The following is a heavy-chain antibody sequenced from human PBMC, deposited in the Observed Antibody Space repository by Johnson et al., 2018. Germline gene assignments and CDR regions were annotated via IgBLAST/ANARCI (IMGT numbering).Heavy chain of an antibody. D-gene: IGHD2-2*01. Sequence: QVQLVESGGGLVKXGGSLRLXCAASGFTFSDYYMSWIRQAPGKGLEWVSYISSSGSTIYYADSVTGRFTISRDNAKTSLYLQMNSLRAEDPAVYYCASDGIPVPEDVWGKGTTVTVSS. CDR2: ISSSGSTI. CDR3: ASDGIPVPEDV. CDR1: GFTFSDYY. J-gene: IGHJ6*04. V-gene: IGHV3-11*04.